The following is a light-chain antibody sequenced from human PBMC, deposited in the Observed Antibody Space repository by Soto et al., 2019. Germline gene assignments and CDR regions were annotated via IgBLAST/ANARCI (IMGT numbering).Light chain of an antibody. V-gene: IGLV2-8*01. CDR3: SSYAGINNLGV. J-gene: IGLJ1*01. CDR1: SSDVGGYKY. CDR2: EVN. Sequence: QSALTQPPSASGSPGQSVTISCTGTSSDVGGYKYVSWYQQHPDKAPKLMIFEVNKRPSGVPDRFSGSKSGNTASLTVSGLQAEDEADYYCSSYAGINNLGVFGTGTKGTVL.